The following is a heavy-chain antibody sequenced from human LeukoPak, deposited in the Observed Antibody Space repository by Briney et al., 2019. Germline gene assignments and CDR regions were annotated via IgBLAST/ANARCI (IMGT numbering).Heavy chain of an antibody. CDR1: GGSFSGYY. Sequence: SETLSLTCAVYGGSFSGYYWSWIRQPPGKGQEWIGEINHSGSTNYNPSLKSRVTISVDTSKNQFSLKLSSVTAADTAVYYCARDRWGSGYYYYGMDVWGQGTTVTVSS. V-gene: IGHV4-34*01. CDR2: INHSGST. D-gene: IGHD3-16*01. CDR3: ARDRWGSGYYYYGMDV. J-gene: IGHJ6*02.